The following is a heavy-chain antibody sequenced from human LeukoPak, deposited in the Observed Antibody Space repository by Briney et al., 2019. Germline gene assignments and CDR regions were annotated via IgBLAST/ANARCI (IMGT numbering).Heavy chain of an antibody. D-gene: IGHD3-22*01. CDR1: GFTFSSYA. CDR2: ITGTGGDT. CDR3: VKGSSDSRPYYFDS. J-gene: IGHJ4*02. Sequence: GGSLRLSCAASGFTFSSYAMSWVRQAPGKGLEWVSAITGTGGDTYYADSVKGRFTISRDNSKSTLYLQMNSLRAEDTAVYYCVKGSSDSRPYYFDSWGQGTLVTVSS. V-gene: IGHV3-23*01.